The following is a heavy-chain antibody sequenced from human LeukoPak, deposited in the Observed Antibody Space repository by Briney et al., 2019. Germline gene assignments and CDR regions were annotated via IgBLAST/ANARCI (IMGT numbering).Heavy chain of an antibody. CDR2: IYYSGST. CDR3: ARDLEYSSSLGY. J-gene: IGHJ4*01. D-gene: IGHD6-6*01. CDR1: GGSISSYY. V-gene: IGHV4-59*01. Sequence: PSETLSLTCTVSGGSISSYYWSWIRQPPGQGLEWIGYIYYSGSTNYNPSLKSRVNTSVDTSKNQFALKLSSVTAADTAVYYSARDLEYSSSLGYWGQGTLVTVSS.